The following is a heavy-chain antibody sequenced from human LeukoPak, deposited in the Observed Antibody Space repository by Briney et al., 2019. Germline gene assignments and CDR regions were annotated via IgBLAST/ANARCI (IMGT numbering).Heavy chain of an antibody. Sequence: GGSLRLSCAASGFTFSSYWMHWVRQAPGKGLVWVSRINSDGSSTSYADSVKGRFTISRDNAKNTLYLQMNSLRAEDTAVYYCARSHRVTAAMGYYYMDVWGKGTTVTVSS. J-gene: IGHJ6*03. CDR1: GFTFSSYW. V-gene: IGHV3-74*01. CDR2: INSDGSST. CDR3: ARSHRVTAAMGYYYMDV. D-gene: IGHD2-2*01.